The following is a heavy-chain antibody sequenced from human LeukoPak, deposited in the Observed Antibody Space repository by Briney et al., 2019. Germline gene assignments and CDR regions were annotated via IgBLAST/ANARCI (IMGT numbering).Heavy chain of an antibody. V-gene: IGHV4-61*05. CDR2: IYYSGST. D-gene: IGHD3-10*01. Sequence: SETLSLTCTVSGGSISSASYYWGWIRQPPGRGLEWIGYIYYSGSTNYNPSLKSRVTISVDKSKNQFSLKLSSVTAADTAVYYCARRRDVYYYGSGSYPFWFDPWGQGTLVTVSS. CDR3: ARRRDVYYYGSGSYPFWFDP. CDR1: GGSISSASYY. J-gene: IGHJ5*02.